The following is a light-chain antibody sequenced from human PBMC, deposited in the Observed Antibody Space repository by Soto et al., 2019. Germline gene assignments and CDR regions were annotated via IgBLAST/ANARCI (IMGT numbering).Light chain of an antibody. V-gene: IGKV3-20*01. CDR3: QQYGSSPLT. CDR1: QSVSSNY. CDR2: LAS. Sequence: EIVLTQSPGTLSLSPGERATLSCGASQSVSSNYLAWYQQKPGRAPRLLIYLASSRATGIPDSFSVSGSGTEFSLTISRLEPEDFAVYYCQQYGSSPLTFGGGTKVDIK. J-gene: IGKJ4*01.